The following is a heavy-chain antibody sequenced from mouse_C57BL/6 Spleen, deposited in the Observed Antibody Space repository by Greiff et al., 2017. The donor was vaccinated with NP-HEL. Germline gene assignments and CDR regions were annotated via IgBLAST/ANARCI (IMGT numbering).Heavy chain of an antibody. V-gene: IGHV1-18*01. J-gene: IGHJ2*01. D-gene: IGHD2-1*01. Sequence: EVKLMESGPELVKPGASVKIPCKASGYTFTDYNMDWVKQSHGKSLEWIGDINPNNGGTIYNQKFKGKATLTVDKSSSTAYMELRSLTSEDTAVYYCARSNGNLDYWGQGTTLTVSS. CDR3: ARSNGNLDY. CDR1: GYTFTDYN. CDR2: INPNNGGT.